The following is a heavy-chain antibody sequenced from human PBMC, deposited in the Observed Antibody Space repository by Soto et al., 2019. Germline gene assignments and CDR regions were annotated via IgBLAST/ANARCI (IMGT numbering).Heavy chain of an antibody. CDR3: ATELNTMVRGVKVPIDY. CDR1: GYTFTSYY. CDR2: INPSGGST. J-gene: IGHJ4*02. Sequence: ASVKVSCKASGYTFTSYYMHWVRQAPGQGLEWMGIINPSGGSTSYAQKFQGRVTMTRDTSTSTVYMELSSLRSEDTAVYYCATELNTMVRGVKVPIDYWGQGTLVTVSS. V-gene: IGHV1-46*03. D-gene: IGHD3-10*01.